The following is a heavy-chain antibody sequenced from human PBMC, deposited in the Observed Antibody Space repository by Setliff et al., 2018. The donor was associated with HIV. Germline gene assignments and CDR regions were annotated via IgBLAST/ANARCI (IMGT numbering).Heavy chain of an antibody. CDR2: ISSDGSST. CDR3: AKQLSPHFYYYMDV. D-gene: IGHD3-3*02. V-gene: IGHV3-48*03. J-gene: IGHJ6*03. CDR1: GFTFSSYE. Sequence: GGSLRLSCAASGFTFSSYEMNWVRQAPGKGLEWVSYISSDGSSTSYADSVTGRFTISRDNARNTVYLQLNSLRVEDTAVYYCAKQLSPHFYYYMDVWGNGTTVTVSS.